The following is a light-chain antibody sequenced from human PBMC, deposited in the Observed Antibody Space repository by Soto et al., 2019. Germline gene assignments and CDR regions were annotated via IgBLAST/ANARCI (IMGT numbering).Light chain of an antibody. CDR1: QSISSW. CDR2: DAS. Sequence: DIQMTQSPSTLSASVGDRVIITCRASQSISSWLAWYQQKPGKAPKLLTYDASSLESGVPSSISCSGSGTEFTLTISXLQPDDFATYYCQQYNSYSTFGGGTKVDIK. CDR3: QQYNSYST. J-gene: IGKJ4*01. V-gene: IGKV1-5*01.